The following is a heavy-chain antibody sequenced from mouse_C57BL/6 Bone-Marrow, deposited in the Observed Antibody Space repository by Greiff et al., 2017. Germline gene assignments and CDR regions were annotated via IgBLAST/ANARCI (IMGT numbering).Heavy chain of an antibody. CDR1: GFTFSSYA. Sequence: EVQVVESGGGLVKPGGSLKISCAASGFTFSSYAMSWVRQTPEKRLEWVATISDGGSYTYYPDNVKGRFTISIDNAKNNLYLQMSHLKSENTAVYYCARGSGPSYYSSEYFDYWGQGTTLTVSS. CDR2: ISDGGSYT. V-gene: IGHV5-4*01. J-gene: IGHJ2*01. D-gene: IGHD1-1*01. CDR3: ARGSGPSYYSSEYFDY.